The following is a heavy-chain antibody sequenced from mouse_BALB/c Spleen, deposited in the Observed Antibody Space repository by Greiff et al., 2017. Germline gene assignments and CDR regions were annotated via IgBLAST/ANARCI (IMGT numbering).Heavy chain of an antibody. CDR3: ARVYDGYYAAFAY. CDR2: ISSGGST. V-gene: IGHV5-6-5*01. CDR1: GFTFSSYA. J-gene: IGHJ3*01. Sequence: EVKVVESGGDLVKPGGSLKLSCAASGFTFSSYAMSWVRQTPEKRLEWVASISSGGSTYYPDSVKGRFTISRDNARNILYLQMSSLRSEDTAMYYCARVYDGYYAAFAYWGQGTLVTVSA. D-gene: IGHD2-3*01.